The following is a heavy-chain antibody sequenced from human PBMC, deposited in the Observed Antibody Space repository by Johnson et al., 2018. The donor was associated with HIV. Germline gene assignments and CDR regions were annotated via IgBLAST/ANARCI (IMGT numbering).Heavy chain of an antibody. CDR2: ISYDGSNK. Sequence: QVQLVESGGGVVQPGRSLRLSCAASGFTFSSYAMHWVRQAPGKGLEWVAVISYDGSNKYYADSVKGRFTISRDNSKNTLYLQMNSLRAEDTAVYYCARGGLTAFDIWGQGTMVTVSS. CDR3: ARGGLTAFDI. V-gene: IGHV3-30-3*01. D-gene: IGHD5-12*01. J-gene: IGHJ3*02. CDR1: GFTFSSYA.